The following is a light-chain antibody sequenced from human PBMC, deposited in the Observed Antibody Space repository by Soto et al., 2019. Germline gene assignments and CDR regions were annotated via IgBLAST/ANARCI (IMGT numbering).Light chain of an antibody. CDR1: SSNIGAHT. Sequence: QSVLTQSPSASGTPGQRVTISCSGSSSNIGAHTVDWYQLLPGTAPKVLIYVDNQRPSGVPDRFSGSKSGTSASLAIDRLQSEDEADYCCAAWDDSLNGFVVGTGTKVTV. V-gene: IGLV1-44*01. CDR3: AAWDDSLNGFV. CDR2: VDN. J-gene: IGLJ1*01.